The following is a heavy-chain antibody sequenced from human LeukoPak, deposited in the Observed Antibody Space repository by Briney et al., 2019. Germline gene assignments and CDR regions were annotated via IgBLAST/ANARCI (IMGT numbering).Heavy chain of an antibody. V-gene: IGHV4-30-4*01. CDR1: GGSISSGDYY. J-gene: IGHJ6*02. CDR2: IYYSGST. Sequence: SETLSLTCTVSGGSISSGDYYWSWIRQPPGKGLEWIGYIYYSGSTYYNPSLKSRVTISVDTSKNQFSLKLSSVTAADTAVYYCARDHHDFWSGSYGMDVWGQGTTVTVSS. D-gene: IGHD3-3*01. CDR3: ARDHHDFWSGSYGMDV.